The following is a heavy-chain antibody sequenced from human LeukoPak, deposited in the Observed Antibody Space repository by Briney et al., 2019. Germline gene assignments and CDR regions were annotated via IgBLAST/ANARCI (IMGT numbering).Heavy chain of an antibody. CDR2: IIPILGIA. CDR1: GGTFSSYA. CDR3: ARDRVAVTLSYFDY. D-gene: IGHD4-17*01. J-gene: IGHJ4*02. V-gene: IGHV1-69*04. Sequence: SVKVSCKASGGTFSSYAISWVRQAPGLGLEWMGRIIPILGIANYAQKFQGRVTITADKSTSTAYMELSSLRSEDTAVYYCARDRVAVTLSYFDYWGQGTLVTASS.